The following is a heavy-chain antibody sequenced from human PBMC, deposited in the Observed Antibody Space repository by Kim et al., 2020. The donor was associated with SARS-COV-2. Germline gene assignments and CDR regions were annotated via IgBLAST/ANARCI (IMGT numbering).Heavy chain of an antibody. CDR1: GASITTFS. J-gene: IGHJ5*02. CDR2: IYTTGTT. D-gene: IGHD4-17*01. CDR3: VRSTRKSAVTRYWFDP. V-gene: IGHV4-4*07. Sequence: SETLSLTCTVFGASITTFSWAWIRQSAGKGPEWIGHIYTTGTTTYNPSLTSRLTISRDTSKNQFSLKLASVTAADTAIYYCVRSTRKSAVTRYWFDPWGQGILVTVSS.